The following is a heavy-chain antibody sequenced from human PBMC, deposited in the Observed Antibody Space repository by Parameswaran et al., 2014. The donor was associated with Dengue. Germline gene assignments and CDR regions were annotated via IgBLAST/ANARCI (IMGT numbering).Heavy chain of an antibody. CDR2: ISAYNGNT. Sequence: SWVRQAPGQGLEWMGWISAYNGNTNYAQKLQGRVTMTTDTSTSTAYMELRSLRSDDTAVYYCARDRGEYYDFWSGYSSYYYYMDVWGKGTTVTVSS. D-gene: IGHD3-3*01. V-gene: IGHV1-18*01. J-gene: IGHJ6*03. CDR3: ARDRGEYYDFWSGYSSYYYYMDV.